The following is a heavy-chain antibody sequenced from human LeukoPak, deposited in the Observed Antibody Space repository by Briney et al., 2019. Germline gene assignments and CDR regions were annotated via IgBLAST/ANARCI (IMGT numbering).Heavy chain of an antibody. D-gene: IGHD6-13*01. CDR3: ARDPGSGIAADNWFDP. CDR1: GYIFTSYG. CDR2: ISAYNGNT. V-gene: IGHV1-18*01. J-gene: IGHJ5*02. Sequence: ASVKVSCKASGYIFTSYGISWVRQAPGQGLEWMGWISAYNGNTNYAQKLQGRVTMTTDTSTSTAYMELRSLRSDDTAVYYCARDPGSGIAADNWFDPWGQGTLVTVSS.